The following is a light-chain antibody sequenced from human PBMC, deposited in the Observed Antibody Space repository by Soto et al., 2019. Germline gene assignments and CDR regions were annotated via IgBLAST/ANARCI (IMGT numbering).Light chain of an antibody. CDR2: EVS. Sequence: QSALTQPPSASGSPGQSVTISCTGTSSDVGGYKFVSWYQQHPGKAPKLIIYEVSQRPSGVPDRFSASKSGDTASLTVSGLRAEDEADYYCSPYAGSNMGVFGSGTKLTVL. CDR1: SSDVGGYKF. J-gene: IGLJ1*01. CDR3: SPYAGSNMGV. V-gene: IGLV2-8*01.